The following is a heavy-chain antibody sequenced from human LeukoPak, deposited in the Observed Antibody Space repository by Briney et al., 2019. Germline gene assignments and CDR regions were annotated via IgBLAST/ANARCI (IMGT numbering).Heavy chain of an antibody. J-gene: IGHJ4*02. CDR2: IYYSGST. D-gene: IGHD6-19*01. CDR1: GGSISSGDYY. Sequence: PSETLSLTCTVSGGSISSGDYYWSWIRQPPGKGLEWIGYIYYSGSTYYNPSLKSRVTISVDTSKNQFSPKLSSVTAADTAVYYCAGESIAVAADRVFDCWGQGTLVTVSS. CDR3: AGESIAVAADRVFDC. V-gene: IGHV4-30-4*08.